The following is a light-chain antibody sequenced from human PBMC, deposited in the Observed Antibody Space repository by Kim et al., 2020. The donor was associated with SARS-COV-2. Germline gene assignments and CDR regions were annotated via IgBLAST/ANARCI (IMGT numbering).Light chain of an antibody. CDR2: DSN. Sequence: GQRVTISCSGSSSNIGINVVNWYQQLPGTAPKLLIYDSNQRPSGVPDRFSGSKSGASASLAISGLQSEDEADDFCATWDDSLTGFVLGTGTKVTVL. CDR3: ATWDDSLTGFV. V-gene: IGLV1-44*01. J-gene: IGLJ1*01. CDR1: SSNIGINV.